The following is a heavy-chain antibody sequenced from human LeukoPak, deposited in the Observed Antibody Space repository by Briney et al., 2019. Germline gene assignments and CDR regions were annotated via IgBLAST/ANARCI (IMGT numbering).Heavy chain of an antibody. V-gene: IGHV3-21*01. D-gene: IGHD1-14*01. CDR2: ISSSSSHI. Sequence: GGSLRLSCAASGFTFSSYSMNWVRQAPGKGLEWVSSISSSSSHIYYADSVKGRFTISRDNAKNSLYLQMNSLRAEDTAVYYCARDQITGTTGFFDPWGQGTLVTVSS. J-gene: IGHJ5*02. CDR1: GFTFSSYS. CDR3: ARDQITGTTGFFDP.